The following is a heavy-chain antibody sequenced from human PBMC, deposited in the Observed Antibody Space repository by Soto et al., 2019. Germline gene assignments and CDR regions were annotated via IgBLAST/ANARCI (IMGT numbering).Heavy chain of an antibody. CDR3: ARAVPDYYDSSGYYHDAFDI. D-gene: IGHD3-22*01. CDR1: GGSISSGGYY. J-gene: IGHJ3*02. V-gene: IGHV4-31*03. Sequence: SETLSLTCTVSGGSISSGGYYWSWIRQHPGKGLEWIGYIYYSGSTYYNPSLKSRVTISVDTSKNQFSLKLSSVTAADTAVYYCARAVPDYYDSSGYYHDAFDIWGQGTMVTVSS. CDR2: IYYSGST.